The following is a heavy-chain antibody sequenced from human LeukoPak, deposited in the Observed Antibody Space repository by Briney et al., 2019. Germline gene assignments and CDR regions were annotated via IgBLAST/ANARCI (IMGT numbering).Heavy chain of an antibody. Sequence: PGGSLRLSCAASGLTFSSYAMSWVRQAPGKGLEWVSAISGSGGSTYYADSVKGRFTTSRDNSKNTLYLQMNSLRAEDTAVYYCAKDNIVVVVAATGVWGQGTMVTVSS. V-gene: IGHV3-23*01. CDR1: GLTFSSYA. CDR3: AKDNIVVVVAATGV. CDR2: ISGSGGST. D-gene: IGHD2-15*01. J-gene: IGHJ3*01.